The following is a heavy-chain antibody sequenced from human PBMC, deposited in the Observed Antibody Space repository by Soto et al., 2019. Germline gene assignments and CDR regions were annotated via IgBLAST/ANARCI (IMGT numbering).Heavy chain of an antibody. D-gene: IGHD3-22*01. CDR1: GFTFSSYA. CDR2: VSGSGGST. J-gene: IGHJ4*02. V-gene: IGHV3-23*01. Sequence: GGSLRLSCAASGFTFSSYAMSWFRQAPGKGLEWVSAVSGSGGSTYYADSVQGRFTISRDNSKNTLYLQMNSLRAEDTAVYYRAKSSLGPRETYYYDSSGYPQDYWGQGTLVTISS. CDR3: AKSSLGPRETYYYDSSGYPQDY.